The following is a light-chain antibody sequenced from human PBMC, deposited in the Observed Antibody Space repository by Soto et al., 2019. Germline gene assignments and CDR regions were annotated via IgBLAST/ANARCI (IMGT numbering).Light chain of an antibody. V-gene: IGLV2-8*01. CDR2: EVT. Sequence: QSALTQPPSASGSPGQSVTISCTGTSSDVGGYNYVSWYQQHPGKAPKLMIYEVTKRPSGVPDRFSGSKSGNTASLTVSGLQAEDEADYSCNSYAGSNNFYVFGTGTKLTVL. CDR3: NSYAGSNNFYV. CDR1: SSDVGGYNY. J-gene: IGLJ1*01.